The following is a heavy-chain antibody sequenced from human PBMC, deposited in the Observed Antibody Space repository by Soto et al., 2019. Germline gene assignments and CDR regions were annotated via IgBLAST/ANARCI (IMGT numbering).Heavy chain of an antibody. J-gene: IGHJ4*02. CDR1: GFTFSNAW. CDR2: LKSIVDGGTT. Sequence: GGSLRLSCVASGFTFSNAWMSWVRQAPGKGLEWVGRLKSIVDGGTTDYAAPVKGRFTVSRDDSKTTLYLQMNFLKTEDTAVYYCTTEGYYDFSSGSIFDNWGQGTLVTVSS. D-gene: IGHD3-3*01. V-gene: IGHV3-15*01. CDR3: TTEGYYDFSSGSIFDN.